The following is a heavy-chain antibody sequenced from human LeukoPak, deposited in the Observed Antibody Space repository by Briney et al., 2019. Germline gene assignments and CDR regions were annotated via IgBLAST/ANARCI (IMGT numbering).Heavy chain of an antibody. J-gene: IGHJ6*03. D-gene: IGHD3-22*01. V-gene: IGHV4-59*01. CDR1: GGSISSYY. CDR2: IYYSGSN. CDR3: ARVYYYDSSGYRSPLYYYYYMDV. Sequence: SETLSLTCTVSGGSISSYYWSWIRQPPGKGLEWIGYIYYSGSNNYNPSLKSRVTISVDTSKNQFSLKLSSVTAADTAVYYCARVYYYDSSGYRSPLYYYYYMDVWGKGTTVTVSS.